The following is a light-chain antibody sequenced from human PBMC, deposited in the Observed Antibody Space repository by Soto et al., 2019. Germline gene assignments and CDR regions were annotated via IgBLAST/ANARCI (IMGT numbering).Light chain of an antibody. CDR3: QVWDSSSDHWV. CDR1: NIGSES. Sequence: SYELTLPPSVSVAPGQTARITCGGTNIGSESVHWYQQKPGQAPVLVVYDDSDRPSGSPERFSGSNSGNTATLTITRVEAGDEADYYCQVWDSSSDHWVFGGGTKLTVL. J-gene: IGLJ3*02. V-gene: IGLV3-21*02. CDR2: DDS.